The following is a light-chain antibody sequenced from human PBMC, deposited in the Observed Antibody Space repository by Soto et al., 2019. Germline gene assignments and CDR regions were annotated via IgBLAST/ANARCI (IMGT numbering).Light chain of an antibody. J-gene: IGLJ1*01. V-gene: IGLV2-14*01. CDR1: SKDVGVYNY. CDR3: SSYSNTSTLYV. Sequence: QSVLTQPASVSGFPGQSITISCTGTSKDVGVYNYVSWYQKHPGKAPKLKIYDVNKRPSGVSNRFSGSKSGNTASLTISGIQAEDEADYYCSSYSNTSTLYVFGTGTKVTVL. CDR2: DVN.